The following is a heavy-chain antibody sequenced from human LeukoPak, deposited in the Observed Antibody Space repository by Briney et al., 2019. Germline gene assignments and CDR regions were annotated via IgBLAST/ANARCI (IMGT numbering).Heavy chain of an antibody. CDR2: IKQDGSEK. J-gene: IGHJ4*02. V-gene: IGHV3-7*01. CDR1: GFTFSSYW. D-gene: IGHD3-10*02. CDR3: ARVLFSEGIDY. Sequence: GGSLRLSCAASGFTFSSYWMSWVRQAPGKGLEWVANIKQDGSEKHYVDSVKGRFTISRDNAKNSLYQQMNSLRAEDTAVYYCARVLFSEGIDYWGQGTLVTVSS.